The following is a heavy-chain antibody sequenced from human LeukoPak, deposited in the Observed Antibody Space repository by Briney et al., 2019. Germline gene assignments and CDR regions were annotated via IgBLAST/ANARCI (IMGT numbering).Heavy chain of an antibody. Sequence: PGGSLSLSCAASGFTFSSYAMSWVRQAPGKGLEWVSAISGSGGSTYYADSVKGRFTISRDNSKNTLYLQMNSLRAEDTAVYYCAKPITMIVVVIGGGVDYWGQGTLVTVSS. D-gene: IGHD3-22*01. V-gene: IGHV3-23*01. CDR2: ISGSGGST. J-gene: IGHJ4*02. CDR1: GFTFSSYA. CDR3: AKPITMIVVVIGGGVDY.